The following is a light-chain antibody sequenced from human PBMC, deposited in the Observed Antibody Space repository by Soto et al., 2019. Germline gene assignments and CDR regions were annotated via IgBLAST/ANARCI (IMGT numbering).Light chain of an antibody. CDR1: QSISSN. CDR2: GAS. CDR3: LQYNNWPTWT. V-gene: IGKV3-15*01. J-gene: IGKJ1*01. Sequence: EIVMTQSPATLSVSPGERATLSCRASQSISSNLAWYQQKPGQAPRLLIYGASSRATGIPVRFSGSGSGTEFTLTIGSLQSEDFALYYCLQYNNWPTWTFGQGTKVEIK.